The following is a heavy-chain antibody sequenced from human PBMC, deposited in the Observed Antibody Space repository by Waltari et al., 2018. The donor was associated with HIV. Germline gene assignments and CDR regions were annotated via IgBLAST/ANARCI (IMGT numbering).Heavy chain of an antibody. CDR3: ARGPTVTTGQLFDY. J-gene: IGHJ4*02. CDR1: GGSISSGGYY. D-gene: IGHD4-17*01. Sequence: QVQLQESGPGLVKPSQTLSLTCTVSGGSISSGGYYWSWIRQYPGKGLEWIGYIYYSGSTYYNPSLKSLVTISVDTSKNQFSLKLSSVTAADTAVYYCARGPTVTTGQLFDYWGQGTLVTVSS. V-gene: IGHV4-31*01. CDR2: IYYSGST.